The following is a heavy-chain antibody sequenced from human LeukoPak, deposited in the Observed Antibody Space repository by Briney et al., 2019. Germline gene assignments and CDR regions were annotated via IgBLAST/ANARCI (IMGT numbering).Heavy chain of an antibody. CDR2: ISYDGSNK. D-gene: IGHD2-15*01. CDR3: ARLRVVVAATAPYFDY. J-gene: IGHJ4*02. CDR1: GFTFSSYE. V-gene: IGHV3-30*04. Sequence: GGSLRLSCAASGFTFSSYEMHWVRQAPGKGLEWVAVISYDGSNKYYADSVKGRFTISRDNSKNTLYLQMNSLRAEDTAVYYCARLRVVVAATAPYFDYWGQGTLVTVSS.